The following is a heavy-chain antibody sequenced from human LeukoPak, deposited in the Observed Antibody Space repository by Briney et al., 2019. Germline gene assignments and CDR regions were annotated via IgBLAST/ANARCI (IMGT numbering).Heavy chain of an antibody. CDR3: ARAVAGKKLYYFDY. D-gene: IGHD6-19*01. Sequence: PGGSLRLSCAASGFTFSSYSMNSVRQAPGEGLEWVSSISSSSSYIYYADSVNGRFTISRDNAKNSLYLQMNSLRAEDTAVYYCARAVAGKKLYYFDYWGQETLVTVSS. CDR2: ISSSSSYI. V-gene: IGHV3-21*01. CDR1: GFTFSSYS. J-gene: IGHJ4*02.